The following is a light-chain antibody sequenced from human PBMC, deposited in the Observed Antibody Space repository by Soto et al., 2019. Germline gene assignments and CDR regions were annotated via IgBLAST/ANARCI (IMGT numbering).Light chain of an antibody. CDR3: QQYGSSPRT. Sequence: EIVLTQSPGTLSLSPGERATLSCGASQSVSSSYLAWYQQKPGQAPRLLIYGASSRATGIPDRFSGSGSGTDFTLTISRLEPEDSAVYYCQQYGSSPRTFGQGTKVEI. CDR2: GAS. CDR1: QSVSSSY. J-gene: IGKJ1*01. V-gene: IGKV3-20*01.